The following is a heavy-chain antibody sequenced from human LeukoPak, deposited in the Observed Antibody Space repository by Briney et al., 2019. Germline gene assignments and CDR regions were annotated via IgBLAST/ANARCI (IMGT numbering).Heavy chain of an antibody. J-gene: IGHJ4*02. CDR3: AKSPSWGPAAAGMRFDY. Sequence: GGSLRLSCAASGFTFSSYAMSWVRQAPGKGLEWVSIISITGDTTYYADSVRGRFTTFRDNSKNTLYLQMNSLGAEDTALYYCAKSPSWGPAAAGMRFDYWGQGTLVTVSS. V-gene: IGHV3-23*01. D-gene: IGHD6-13*01. CDR2: ISITGDTT. CDR1: GFTFSSYA.